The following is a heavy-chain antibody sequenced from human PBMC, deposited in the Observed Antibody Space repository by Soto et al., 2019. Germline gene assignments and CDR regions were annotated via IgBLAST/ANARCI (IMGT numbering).Heavy chain of an antibody. V-gene: IGHV4-34*01. J-gene: IGHJ4*02. CDR1: GGSFSGYY. D-gene: IGHD4-4*01. CDR3: ARGRAVTDY. CDR2: INHSGST. Sequence: ASETLSLTCAVYGGSFSGYYWSWIRQPPGKGLEWIGEINHSGSTNYNPSLKSRVTISVDTSKNQFSLKLSSVAAADTAVYYCARGRAVTDYWGQGTLVTVSS.